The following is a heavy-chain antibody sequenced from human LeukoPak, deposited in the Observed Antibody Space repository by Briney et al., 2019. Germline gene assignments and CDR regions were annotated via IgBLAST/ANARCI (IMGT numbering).Heavy chain of an antibody. CDR2: ISVSGGGST. V-gene: IGHV3-23*01. J-gene: IGHJ4*02. CDR1: GFTFSSNA. CDR3: AKYPVAAAGTLPTDY. Sequence: GGSLRLSCAPSGFTFSSNAMSWVRQAPGKGLEWVSAISVSGGGSTYYADSVKGRFTISRDNSKNTLYLQMNSLRAEGTAVYYCAKYPVAAAGTLPTDYWGQGTLVTVSS. D-gene: IGHD6-13*01.